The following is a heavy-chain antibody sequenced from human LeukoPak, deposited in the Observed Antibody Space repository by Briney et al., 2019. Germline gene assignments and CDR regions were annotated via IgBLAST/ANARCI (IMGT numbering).Heavy chain of an antibody. Sequence: SETLSLTCTVSGGSISSSSYYWGWIRQPPGKGLEWIGSIYYSGSTCYNPSLKSRVTISVDTSKNQFSLKLSSVTAADTAVYYCARTTIWFGGGFYFDYWGQGTLVTVSS. CDR3: ARTTIWFGGGFYFDY. J-gene: IGHJ4*02. CDR2: IYYSGST. V-gene: IGHV4-39*07. D-gene: IGHD3-10*01. CDR1: GGSISSSSYY.